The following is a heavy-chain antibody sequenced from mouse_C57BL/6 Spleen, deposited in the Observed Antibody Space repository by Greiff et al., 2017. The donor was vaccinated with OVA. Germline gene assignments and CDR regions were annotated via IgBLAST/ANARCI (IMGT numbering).Heavy chain of an antibody. J-gene: IGHJ1*03. CDR2: ISYSGST. Sequence: EVQLQESGPGLAKPSQTLSLTCSVTGYSITSDYWNWIRKFPGNKLEYMGYISYSGSTYYTPSLKSRISITLDTSKNQYYLQLNSVTTEDTATYYCARGGYYSNSYWYFDVWGTGTTVTGSS. V-gene: IGHV3-8*01. D-gene: IGHD2-5*01. CDR1: GYSITSDY. CDR3: ARGGYYSNSYWYFDV.